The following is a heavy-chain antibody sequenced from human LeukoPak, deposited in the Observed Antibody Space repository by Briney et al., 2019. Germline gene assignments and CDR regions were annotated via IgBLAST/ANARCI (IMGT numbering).Heavy chain of an antibody. CDR1: RFTVSSNF. V-gene: IGHV3-21*01. D-gene: IGHD1-26*01. Sequence: GGSLRLSCAASRFTVSSNFLSWVRQPPGKGLEWVSSISSSSSYIYYIDSIKGRFTISRDNAKNSLYLQMNSLRAEDTAVYYCARNLPGGPRDYWGQGTLVTVSS. CDR3: ARNLPGGPRDY. CDR2: ISSSSSYI. J-gene: IGHJ4*02.